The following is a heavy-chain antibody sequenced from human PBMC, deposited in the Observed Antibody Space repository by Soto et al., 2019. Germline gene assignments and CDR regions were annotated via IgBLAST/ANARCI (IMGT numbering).Heavy chain of an antibody. D-gene: IGHD6-13*01. Sequence: QVQLVESGGGVVQPGRSLRLSCAVSGFTFSGYGMHWFRQAPGKGLEWVALISYDGHHKYYADSVKGRFTVSRDNSENTLSLQMNGLRTEDTAVYYCAKDRAGYSRGMDVWGQGTTVTVSS. J-gene: IGHJ6*02. CDR2: ISYDGHHK. V-gene: IGHV3-30*18. CDR1: GFTFSGYG. CDR3: AKDRAGYSRGMDV.